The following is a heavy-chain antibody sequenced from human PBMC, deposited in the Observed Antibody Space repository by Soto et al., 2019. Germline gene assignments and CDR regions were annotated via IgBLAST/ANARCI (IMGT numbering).Heavy chain of an antibody. CDR2: IYSGGST. CDR3: PRRFIRSWSFDP. Sequence: EVQLVESGGGLVQPGGSLRLSCAASGFTVSSNYMSWVRQAPGKGLEWVSVIYSGGSTYYADSVKGRFTISRDNSKNTLYLQMNSLRAEDTAVYYCPRRFIRSWSFDPWGQGTLVTVSS. J-gene: IGHJ5*02. V-gene: IGHV3-66*04. D-gene: IGHD6-13*01. CDR1: GFTVSSNY.